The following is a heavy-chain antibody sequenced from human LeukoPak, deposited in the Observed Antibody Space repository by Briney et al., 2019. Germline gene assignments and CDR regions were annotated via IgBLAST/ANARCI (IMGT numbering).Heavy chain of an antibody. V-gene: IGHV4-39*01. CDR3: ARLVGYCSSTSCYQPFFDY. D-gene: IGHD2-2*03. CDR2: IYYSGST. J-gene: IGHJ4*02. CDR1: GGSISSSSYY. Sequence: PSETLSLTCTVSGGSISSSSYYWGWIRQPPGKGLEWIGSIYYSGSTYYNPSLKGRVTISVDTSKNQFSLKLSSVTAADTAVYYCARLVGYCSSTSCYQPFFDYWGQGTLVTVSS.